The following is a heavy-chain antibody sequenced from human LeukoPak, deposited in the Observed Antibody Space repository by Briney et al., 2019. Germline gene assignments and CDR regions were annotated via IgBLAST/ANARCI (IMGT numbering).Heavy chain of an antibody. V-gene: IGHV3-23*01. J-gene: IGHJ4*02. CDR1: GFTFNIYA. D-gene: IGHD5-24*01. Sequence: GGSLRLSCAASGFTFNIYAMSWVRQAPGKGLEWVAAISSSGGTTYYADSMRGRFSISRDNSKSMLYLEMSSLRADDTAVYYCAKVAARRDYEAYFEYWGQGTQVTVSS. CDR2: ISSSGGTT. CDR3: AKVAARRDYEAYFEY.